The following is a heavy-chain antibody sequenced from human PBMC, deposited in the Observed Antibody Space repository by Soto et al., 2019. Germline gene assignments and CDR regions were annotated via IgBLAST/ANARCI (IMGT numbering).Heavy chain of an antibody. Sequence: EVLLLESGGGLTQPGGSLRLACAASGFSFSSYAMSWVRQAPPQGLEWVSSISTRGGRTNYADSVKGRFTISRDNSANAVYLDMDNLRSEDTGIYYCARDFVYYDPSGYQDTAFDVWGHGTMLTVSS. D-gene: IGHD3-22*01. CDR1: GFSFSSYA. CDR2: ISTRGGRT. CDR3: ARDFVYYDPSGYQDTAFDV. J-gene: IGHJ3*01. V-gene: IGHV3-23*01.